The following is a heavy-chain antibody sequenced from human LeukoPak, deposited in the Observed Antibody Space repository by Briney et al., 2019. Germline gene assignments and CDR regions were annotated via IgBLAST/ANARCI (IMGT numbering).Heavy chain of an antibody. J-gene: IGHJ4*02. D-gene: IGHD5-18*01. CDR2: ITSSSSYI. CDR3: AGGYSYGIDY. V-gene: IGHV3-21*01. CDR1: GFTFSTYN. Sequence: GGSLRLSCAASGFTFSTYNMNWVRQAPGKGLEWVSSITSSSSYIYYADSVKGRFTISRDNARNSLYLQMNSLRAEDTAVYYCAGGYSYGIDYWGQGTLVTVSS.